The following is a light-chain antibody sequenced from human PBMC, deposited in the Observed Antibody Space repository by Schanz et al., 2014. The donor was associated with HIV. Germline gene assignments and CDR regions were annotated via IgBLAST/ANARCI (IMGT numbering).Light chain of an antibody. CDR1: SSSIKTNT. CDR3: AAWDDSLNALV. CDR2: NTY. Sequence: QSVLTQPPSASGTPGQRVTISCSGSSSSIKTNTVNWFQQLPGTAPKLLIYNTYHRPSGVPDRFSGSESGTSASLAISGLQSEDEADYYCAAWDDSLNALVFGGGTKLTVL. V-gene: IGLV1-44*01. J-gene: IGLJ3*02.